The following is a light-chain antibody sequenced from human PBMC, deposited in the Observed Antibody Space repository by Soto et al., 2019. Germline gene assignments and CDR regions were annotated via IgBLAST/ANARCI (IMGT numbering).Light chain of an antibody. Sequence: DIQMTQSPSSLSASVGDRVTITCRASQGISNYLAWYQQKPGKVPKLLIYAASTLQSGVPFRFSGSGSGTDFTLSISSLQPEDDATYYCQRYNSAPQTFGQRTKVEIK. V-gene: IGKV1-27*01. CDR2: AAS. CDR3: QRYNSAPQT. J-gene: IGKJ1*01. CDR1: QGISNY.